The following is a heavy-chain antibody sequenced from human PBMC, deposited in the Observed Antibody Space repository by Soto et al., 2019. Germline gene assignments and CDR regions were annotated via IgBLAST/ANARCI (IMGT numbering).Heavy chain of an antibody. V-gene: IGHV3-23*01. J-gene: IGHJ4*02. Sequence: EVQLLESGGGLVQPGGSLRLSCAASGFTFSSYAMSWVRQAPGKGLEWVSAISGSGGSTYYADSVKGRFTISRDNSKNTLYLQMNSLRAEDTAVYYCAKDIEIYDFWSGYYDSPYYFDYWGQGTLVTVSS. CDR3: AKDIEIYDFWSGYYDSPYYFDY. D-gene: IGHD3-3*01. CDR1: GFTFSSYA. CDR2: ISGSGGST.